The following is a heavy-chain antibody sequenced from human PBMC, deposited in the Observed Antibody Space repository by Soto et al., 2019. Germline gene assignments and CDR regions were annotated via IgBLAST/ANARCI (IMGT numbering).Heavy chain of an antibody. Sequence: SETLSLTCTVSGESIATGAFYWSWIRLQSGKGPEWIGSIFYAGDTYYNPSLKSRVEISLDGSQNQFSLNLRSVTAADTAVYYCAREGDYRTWFAPSGPGTLVTGSS. CDR3: AREGDYRTWFAP. V-gene: IGHV4-31*03. CDR1: GESIATGAFY. CDR2: IFYAGDT. J-gene: IGHJ5*02. D-gene: IGHD4-17*01.